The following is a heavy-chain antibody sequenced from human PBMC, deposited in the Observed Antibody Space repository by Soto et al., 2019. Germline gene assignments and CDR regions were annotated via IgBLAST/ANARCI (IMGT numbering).Heavy chain of an antibody. CDR1: VGTLSNYP. V-gene: IGHV1-69*13. Sequence: SVKVSCTASVGTLSNYPISWVRQAPGQGLEWMGGIIPIFGTVNYAQKFQGRVTITADESTSTAYMELSSLRSEDTAVYYCARGNHRWLQLWYFDLWGRGTLVTVSS. D-gene: IGHD5-12*01. CDR3: ARGNHRWLQLWYFDL. CDR2: IIPIFGTV. J-gene: IGHJ2*01.